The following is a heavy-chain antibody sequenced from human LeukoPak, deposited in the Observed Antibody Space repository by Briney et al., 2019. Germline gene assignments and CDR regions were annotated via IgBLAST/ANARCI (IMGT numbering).Heavy chain of an antibody. CDR1: GFTFSSSG. CDR3: AKGYYGSGTYGWFDP. Sequence: GGSLRLSCAASGFTFSSSGMSWVRQAPGKGLEWVSTISASGDNTYYADSVKGRFTISRDNSKKKLYLQMNSLRAEDTAVYYCAKGYYGSGTYGWFDPWGQGTLVTVSS. V-gene: IGHV3-23*01. CDR2: ISASGDNT. D-gene: IGHD3-10*01. J-gene: IGHJ5*02.